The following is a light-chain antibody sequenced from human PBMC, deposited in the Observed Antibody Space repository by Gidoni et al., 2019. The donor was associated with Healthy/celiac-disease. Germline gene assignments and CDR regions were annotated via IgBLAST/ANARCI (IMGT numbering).Light chain of an antibody. J-gene: IGLJ1*01. V-gene: IGLV1-40*01. CDR2: GNS. CDR1: SSNIGAGYD. CDR3: QSYDSSLSGYV. Sequence: QSVLTQPPSVSGAPCQRVTISCPGSSSNIGAGYDVTWYQQLPGTAPKLLIYGNSNRPSGVPDRFAGSKSGTSASLAITGLQAEDEADYYCQSYDSSLSGYVFGTGTKVTVL.